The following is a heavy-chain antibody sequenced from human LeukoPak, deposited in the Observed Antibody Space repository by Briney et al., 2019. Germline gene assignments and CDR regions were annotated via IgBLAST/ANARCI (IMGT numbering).Heavy chain of an antibody. V-gene: IGHV3-11*06. J-gene: IGHJ4*02. CDR1: GFTFSDYY. Sequence: GGSLRLSCAASGFTFSDYYMSWIRQAPGKGLEWVSSINILSNYIYYADSVKGRFTISRDNAKNSLYLQMNSLRADDTAVYYCARDGTAAVPVGFDYWGQGTLVTVSS. CDR3: ARDGTAAVPVGFDY. D-gene: IGHD6-13*01. CDR2: INILSNYI.